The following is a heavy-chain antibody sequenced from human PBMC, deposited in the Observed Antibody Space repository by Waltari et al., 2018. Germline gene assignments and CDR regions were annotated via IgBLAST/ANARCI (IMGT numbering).Heavy chain of an antibody. CDR1: GFIFSTAW. V-gene: IGHV3-15*01. CDR2: MKNRITGGTT. Sequence: EVQLVESGGGLVEPGGSLRLSCAGSGFIFSTAWMHWARQAPGKGLEWVGRMKNRITGGTTEYGAPVKGRFTISRDDSKDTVYLQMNSLKTEDTGVYYCGDFTAFDYLGQGSLVIVSS. J-gene: IGHJ4*02. CDR3: GDFTAFDY. D-gene: IGHD2-8*02.